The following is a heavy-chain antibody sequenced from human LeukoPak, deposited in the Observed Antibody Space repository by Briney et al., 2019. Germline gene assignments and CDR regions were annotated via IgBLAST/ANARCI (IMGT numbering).Heavy chain of an antibody. CDR3: ARDQGRSSSWYSEYYYYGMDV. D-gene: IGHD6-13*01. CDR2: ISSSSSYI. Sequence: GGSLRLSCAASGFTFSSYSMNWVRQAPGKGLEWVSSISSSSSYIYYADSVKGRFTISRDNAKNSLYLQMNSLRAEVTAVYYCARDQGRSSSWYSEYYYYGMDVWGKGTTVTVSS. J-gene: IGHJ6*04. V-gene: IGHV3-21*01. CDR1: GFTFSSYS.